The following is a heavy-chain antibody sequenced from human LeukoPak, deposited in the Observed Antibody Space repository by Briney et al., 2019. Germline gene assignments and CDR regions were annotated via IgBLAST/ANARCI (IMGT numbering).Heavy chain of an antibody. Sequence: ASVKVSCKASGYTFTGYYMHWVRQAPGQGLEWMGWINPNSGGTNYAQKFQGRVTMTRDTSISTAYMELSRLRSDDTAVYYCARVSPTFGGVIVIDYWGQGTLVTVSS. CDR3: ARVSPTFGGVIVIDY. J-gene: IGHJ4*02. D-gene: IGHD3-16*02. CDR2: INPNSGGT. CDR1: GYTFTGYY. V-gene: IGHV1-2*02.